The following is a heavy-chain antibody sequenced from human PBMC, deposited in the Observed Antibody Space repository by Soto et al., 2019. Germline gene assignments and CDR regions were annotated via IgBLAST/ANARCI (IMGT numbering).Heavy chain of an antibody. D-gene: IGHD4-17*01. CDR3: TRKDYGDYRRPPLYYFDY. V-gene: IGHV3-49*03. CDR2: IRSKAYGGTT. Sequence: GGSLRLSCTASGFTFGDYAMSWFRQAPGKGLEWVGFIRSKAYGGTTEYAASVKGRFTISRDDSKSIAYLQMNSLKTEDTAVYYCTRKDYGDYRRPPLYYFDYWGQGTLVTVSS. CDR1: GFTFGDYA. J-gene: IGHJ4*02.